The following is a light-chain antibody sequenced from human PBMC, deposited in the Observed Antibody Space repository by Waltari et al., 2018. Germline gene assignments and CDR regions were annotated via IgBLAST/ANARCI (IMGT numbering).Light chain of an antibody. CDR3: QQSYSTPRT. CDR2: AAS. Sequence: DIQMTQSPSSLSASVGDRVTITCRASQSISSYLNWYQQKPGKAPKLLIYAASSLQSEVQSRFSGSGSGTDFTLTISSLQPEDFATYYCQQSYSTPRTFGGGTKVEIK. V-gene: IGKV1-39*01. J-gene: IGKJ4*01. CDR1: QSISSY.